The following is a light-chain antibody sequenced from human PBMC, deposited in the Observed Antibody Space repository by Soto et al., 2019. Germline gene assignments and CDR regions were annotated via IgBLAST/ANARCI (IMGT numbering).Light chain of an antibody. Sequence: DIQMTQSPSSLSAFVGDRVTLTCRASQSVSNWLAWYQQKPGKAPKLLISEASILESGDPSRFSGSGSGTEFTLTITSLQPEDSASYYCQHYTSYYPAFGQGTKVDIK. CDR1: QSVSNW. J-gene: IGKJ1*01. CDR3: QHYTSYYPA. CDR2: EAS. V-gene: IGKV1-5*01.